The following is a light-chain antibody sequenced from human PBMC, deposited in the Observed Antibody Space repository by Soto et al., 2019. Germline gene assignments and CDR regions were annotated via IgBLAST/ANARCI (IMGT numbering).Light chain of an antibody. Sequence: QSVLTQPPSASGTPGQRVTISCSGSSSNIGSNTVNWYQQLPGTAPKLLIYSNNQRPSGVPDRLSGSKSGTSGYLAISGLKSEDEADYYCAAWDDSLNGLYEFRSRTKVTVL. CDR2: SNN. J-gene: IGLJ1*01. V-gene: IGLV1-44*01. CDR1: SSNIGSNT. CDR3: AAWDDSLNGLYE.